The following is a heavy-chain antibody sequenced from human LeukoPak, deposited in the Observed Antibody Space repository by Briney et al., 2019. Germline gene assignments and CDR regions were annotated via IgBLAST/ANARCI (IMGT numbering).Heavy chain of an antibody. CDR1: GGSFCGYY. Sequence: SETLSLTCAVYGGSFCGYYWSWIRQPPGKGLEWIGEINHSGSTNYNPSLKSRVTISVDTSKNQFSLKLSSVTAADTAVYYCARGRIILTNHQIYFDYWSQGTLVTVSS. CDR3: ARGRIILTNHQIYFDY. J-gene: IGHJ4*02. CDR2: INHSGST. V-gene: IGHV4-34*01. D-gene: IGHD3-9*01.